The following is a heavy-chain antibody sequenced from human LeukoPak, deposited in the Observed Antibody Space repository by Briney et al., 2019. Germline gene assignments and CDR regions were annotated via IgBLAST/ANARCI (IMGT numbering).Heavy chain of an antibody. Sequence: SETLSLTCTVSGGSISSSSYYWGWIRQPPGKGLEWIGSIYYSGSTYYNPSLKSRVTISVDTSKNQFSLKLSSVTAADTAVYYCASEYCSGGSCYWFDPWGQGTLVTVSS. J-gene: IGHJ5*02. D-gene: IGHD2-15*01. CDR1: GGSISSSSYY. CDR3: ASEYCSGGSCYWFDP. V-gene: IGHV4-39*07. CDR2: IYYSGST.